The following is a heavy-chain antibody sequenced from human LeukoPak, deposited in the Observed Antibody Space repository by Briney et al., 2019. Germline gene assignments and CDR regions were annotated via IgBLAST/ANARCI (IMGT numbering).Heavy chain of an antibody. CDR1: GFTFDEYA. CDR3: AKGRFLEWSHDAFDI. J-gene: IGHJ3*02. V-gene: IGHV3-9*01. CDR2: ISWNRGSI. D-gene: IGHD3-3*01. Sequence: PGGSLRLSCAASGFTFDEYAMHWVRHAPGKGLEWVAGISWNRGSINYADSVKGRFTISRDNAKNSLYLQMNRLRAEDTALYYCAKGRFLEWSHDAFDIWGQGTMVTVSS.